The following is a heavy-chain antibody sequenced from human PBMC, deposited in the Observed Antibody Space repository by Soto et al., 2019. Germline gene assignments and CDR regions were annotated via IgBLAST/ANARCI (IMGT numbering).Heavy chain of an antibody. V-gene: IGHV1-69*08. Sequence: QVQLVQSGAEVKKPGSSVKVSCKASGGTFSSYTISWVRQAPGQGLEWMGRIIPILGIANYAQKFQGRVTSTADKSTSTAYMELSSLRSEDTAVYYCARDSSSSWYWFDPWGQGTLVTVSS. J-gene: IGHJ5*02. CDR3: ARDSSSSWYWFDP. D-gene: IGHD6-13*01. CDR1: GGTFSSYT. CDR2: IIPILGIA.